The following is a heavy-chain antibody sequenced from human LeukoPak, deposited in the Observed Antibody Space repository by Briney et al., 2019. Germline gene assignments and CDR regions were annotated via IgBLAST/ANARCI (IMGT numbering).Heavy chain of an antibody. V-gene: IGHV1-2*06. CDR2: INPNSGGT. Sequence: ASVKVSCKASGYTFTGYYMHWVRQAPGQGLEWMGRINPNSGGTNYAQKFQGRVTMTRDTSISTAYMELSRLRSDDTAVYYCARDSAGYYYDSSGYYAFDYWGQGTLVTVSS. J-gene: IGHJ4*02. CDR1: GYTFTGYY. CDR3: ARDSAGYYYDSSGYYAFDY. D-gene: IGHD3-22*01.